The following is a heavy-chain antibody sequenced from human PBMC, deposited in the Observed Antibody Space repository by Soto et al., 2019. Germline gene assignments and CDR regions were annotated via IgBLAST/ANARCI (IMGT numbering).Heavy chain of an antibody. V-gene: IGHV3-53*01. D-gene: IGHD3-10*01. CDR2: IYSGGST. J-gene: IGHJ4*02. CDR1: GFTVISNY. CDR3: ARGGRWFGELPFDY. Sequence: PGGSLRLSCAASGFTVISNYMSWVRQAPGKGLEWVSVIYSGGSTYYADSVKGRFTISRDNSKNTLYLQMNSLRAEDTAVYYCARGGRWFGELPFDYWGQGTLVTVSS.